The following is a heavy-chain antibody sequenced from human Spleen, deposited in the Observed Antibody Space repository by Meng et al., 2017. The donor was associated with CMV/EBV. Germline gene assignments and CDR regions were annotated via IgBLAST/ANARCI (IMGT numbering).Heavy chain of an antibody. J-gene: IGHJ6*02. D-gene: IGHD5/OR15-5a*01. V-gene: IGHV1-69*10. CDR1: STYS. Sequence: STYSVNWVRQAPGQGLEWMGGIIPIIGVANYAPKFQGRVTITADKSTSTIYMEVSRLRSEDTAIYYCARGMSVSTILHSYYYGMDVWGQGTTVTVSS. CDR2: IIPIIGVA. CDR3: ARGMSVSTILHSYYYGMDV.